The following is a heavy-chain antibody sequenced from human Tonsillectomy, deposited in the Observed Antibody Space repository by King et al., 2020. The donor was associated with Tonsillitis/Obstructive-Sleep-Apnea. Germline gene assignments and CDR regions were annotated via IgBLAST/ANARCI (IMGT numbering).Heavy chain of an antibody. V-gene: IGHV3-7*03. CDR3: ARVLDYYDSSGYRAFDI. J-gene: IGHJ3*02. CDR1: GFTFSSFW. CDR2: IKEDGSGK. Sequence: VQLVESGGGLVQPGGSLRLSCAASGFTFSSFWMTWVRQAPGKGLEWVANIKEDGSGKYYVDSVKGRFTISRDNAKNSLYLQMNSLRAEDTAVYYCARVLDYYDSSGYRAFDIWGQGTMVTVSS. D-gene: IGHD3-22*01.